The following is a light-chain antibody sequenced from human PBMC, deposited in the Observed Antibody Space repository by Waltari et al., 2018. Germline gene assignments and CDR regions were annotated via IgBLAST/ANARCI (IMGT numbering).Light chain of an antibody. Sequence: SYELTQPPSVAVSPGQTVRITCSGGTLSKEYAYWYQQKPGQAPILLTYKDTKRPSWSPERFSGSTSGTTVTLTITGVQAEDEAAYYCQSPSSSGSYHWLFGGGTKLTVL. CDR3: QSPSSSGSYHWL. CDR2: KDT. CDR1: TLSKEY. J-gene: IGLJ3*02. V-gene: IGLV3-25*03.